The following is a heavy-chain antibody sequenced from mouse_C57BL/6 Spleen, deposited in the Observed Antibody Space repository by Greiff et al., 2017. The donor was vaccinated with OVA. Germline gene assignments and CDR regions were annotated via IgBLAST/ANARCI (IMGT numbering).Heavy chain of an antibody. CDR1: GYAFSSYW. J-gene: IGHJ4*01. D-gene: IGHD3-2*02. CDR2: IYPGDGDT. Sequence: QVQLQQSGAELVKPGASVKISCKASGYAFSSYWMNWVKQRPGKGLEWIGQIYPGDGDTNYNGKFKGKATLTADKSSSTAYMQLSSLTSEDSAVYFGARDSSGYEAMDYWGQGTSVTVSS. V-gene: IGHV1-80*01. CDR3: ARDSSGYEAMDY.